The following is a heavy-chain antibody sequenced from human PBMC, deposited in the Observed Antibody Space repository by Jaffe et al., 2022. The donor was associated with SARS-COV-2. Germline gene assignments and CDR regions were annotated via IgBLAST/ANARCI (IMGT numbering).Heavy chain of an antibody. CDR3: ARNSAWGSHIDY. CDR1: GFSFSTGGLG. CDR2: IYWDDDK. D-gene: IGHD3-16*01. Sequence: QITLKESGPTLVKPTQTLTLTCTFSGFSFSTGGLGVDWIRQPPGKALEWLALIYWDDDKRYSPSLKSRLTITKDTSKNQVVLTMTNMDPLDTATYYCARNSAWGSHIDYWGPGTLVTVSS. J-gene: IGHJ4*02. V-gene: IGHV2-5*02.